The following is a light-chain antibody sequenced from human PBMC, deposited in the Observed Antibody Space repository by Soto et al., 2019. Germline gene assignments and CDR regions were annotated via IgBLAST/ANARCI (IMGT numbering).Light chain of an antibody. CDR3: QPSYTTPWT. CDR1: QSITSY. V-gene: IGKV1-39*01. CDR2: AAS. J-gene: IGKJ1*01. Sequence: DIQMTQSPSSLSASVGDRVTITCRASQSITSYLNWYQQKPGKAPQLLIYAASSLQSGVPSRFSGSGSGTDFTLTISSLQPDDFATYFCQPSYTTPWTFGQGTKVEVK.